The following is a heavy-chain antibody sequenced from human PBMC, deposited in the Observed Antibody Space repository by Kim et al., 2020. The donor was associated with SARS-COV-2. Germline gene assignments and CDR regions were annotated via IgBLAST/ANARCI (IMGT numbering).Heavy chain of an antibody. J-gene: IGHJ4*02. D-gene: IGHD4-17*01. CDR3: ARAGRYGDFDY. V-gene: IGHV1-69*01. Sequence: ANYAQKVQGRVTITADESTSTAYMELSSLRSEDTAVYYCARAGRYGDFDYWGQGTLVTVSS. CDR2: A.